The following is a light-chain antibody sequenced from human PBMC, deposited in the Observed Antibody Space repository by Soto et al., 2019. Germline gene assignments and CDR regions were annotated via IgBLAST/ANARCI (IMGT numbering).Light chain of an antibody. CDR1: QNINNW. CDR3: QQYDHYPIT. V-gene: IGKV1-5*03. Sequence: DIQMTQSPSTLSASIGDRVTITCRASQNINNWLAWYQQKPGKAPKLLIYKASSLESGDPARFSGSGSGTDFTLTSSSLQPDDWASYYCQQYDHYPITFGQGTRLESK. J-gene: IGKJ5*01. CDR2: KAS.